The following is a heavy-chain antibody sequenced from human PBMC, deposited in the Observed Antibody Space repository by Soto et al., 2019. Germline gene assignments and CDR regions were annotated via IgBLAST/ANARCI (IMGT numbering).Heavy chain of an antibody. Sequence: PGGSLRLSCAASGFTFDDYAMHWVRQAPGKGLEWVSGISWNSGSIGYADSVKGRFTISRDNAKNSLYLQMNSLRAEDTALYYCAKDILQRASTHYYYYMDVWGKGTTVTVS. D-gene: IGHD2-2*01. CDR1: GFTFDDYA. J-gene: IGHJ6*03. CDR2: ISWNSGSI. CDR3: AKDILQRASTHYYYYMDV. V-gene: IGHV3-9*01.